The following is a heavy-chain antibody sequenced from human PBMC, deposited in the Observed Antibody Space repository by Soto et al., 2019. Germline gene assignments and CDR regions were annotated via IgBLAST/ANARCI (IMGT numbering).Heavy chain of an antibody. CDR2: INHSGST. CDR1: GGSFSGYY. D-gene: IGHD6-19*01. CDR3: ARGLIGDPGSISIAVARGYYFDY. Sequence: SETLSLTCAVYGGSFSGYYWSWIRQPPGKGLEWIGEINHSGSTNYNPSLKSRVTISVDTSKNQFSLKLSSVTAADTAGYYCARGLIGDPGSISIAVARGYYFDYWGRETLVTVS. J-gene: IGHJ4*02. V-gene: IGHV4-34*01.